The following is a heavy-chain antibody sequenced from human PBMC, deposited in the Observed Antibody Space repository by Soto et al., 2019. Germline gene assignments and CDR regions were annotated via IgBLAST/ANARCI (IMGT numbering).Heavy chain of an antibody. V-gene: IGHV4-31*03. CDR2: IYYSGNT. D-gene: IGHD3-10*01. CDR1: GGSISSGGYY. CDR3: ARDQEIWLQHYYYYGMDA. J-gene: IGHJ6*02. Sequence: QVQLQESGPGLVKPSQTLSLTCTVSGGSISSGGYYWSWIRQHPGKGLEWLGYIYYSGNTYYNPSLKSRVTASVDPSKNQFSLEQSSVTAADSAVYCCARDQEIWLQHYYYYGMDAWGQGPTVTVSS.